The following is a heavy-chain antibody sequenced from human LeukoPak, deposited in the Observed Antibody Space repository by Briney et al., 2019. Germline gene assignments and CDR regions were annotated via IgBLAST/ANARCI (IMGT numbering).Heavy chain of an antibody. CDR1: GFTFSSNA. D-gene: IGHD2-15*01. Sequence: GGSLRLSCAASGFTFSSNAMSWVRQAPGKGLEWVSGISGSGDSTYYIESVKGRFTISRDNSKNTLYLEMNSLRAEDTAVYYCAKYLAGGCYYIDCWGQGTLVTVSS. J-gene: IGHJ4*02. CDR2: ISGSGDST. V-gene: IGHV3-23*01. CDR3: AKYLAGGCYYIDC.